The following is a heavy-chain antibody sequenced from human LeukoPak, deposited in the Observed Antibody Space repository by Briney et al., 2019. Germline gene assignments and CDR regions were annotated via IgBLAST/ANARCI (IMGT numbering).Heavy chain of an antibody. Sequence: PSETLSLTCTVSGGSISSYYWNWIRQPAGKGLEWIGRIYSSGSTNYNPSLKSRVTMSVDTSKNQFSLELTSVTAADTAVYFCAREAGIAVSGAFYYYMDVWGEGTTVTVSS. CDR2: IYSSGST. V-gene: IGHV4-4*07. D-gene: IGHD6-19*01. CDR3: AREAGIAVSGAFYYYMDV. CDR1: GGSISSYY. J-gene: IGHJ6*03.